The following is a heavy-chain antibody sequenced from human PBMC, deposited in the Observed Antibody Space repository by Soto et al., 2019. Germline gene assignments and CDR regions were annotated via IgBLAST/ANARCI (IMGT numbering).Heavy chain of an antibody. V-gene: IGHV1-18*01. Sequence: QVQLVQSGAEVKKRGASVKVSCKASGYTFTDYGFSWVRQAPGQGLEWLGWISAYNGDTNYAQKLQGRLTMTIDTSTTTAYMELRSLISDDTAVYYCARDRSVNTYGHWYFDLWGRGTLVTVSS. CDR2: ISAYNGDT. D-gene: IGHD5-18*01. CDR1: GYTFTDYG. CDR3: ARDRSVNTYGHWYFDL. J-gene: IGHJ2*01.